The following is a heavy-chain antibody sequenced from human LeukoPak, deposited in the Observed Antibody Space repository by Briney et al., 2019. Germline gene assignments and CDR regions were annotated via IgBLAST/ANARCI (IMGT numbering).Heavy chain of an antibody. V-gene: IGHV3-74*01. CDR3: ATKQWLAPPPDS. J-gene: IGHJ4*02. CDR2: INTDGTVT. D-gene: IGHD6-19*01. Sequence: GGSLRLLCAASGLTFSKYWMLWVRQAPGKGLESVSRINTDGTVTTYADSVKGRFTVSRDNADNTMFLQMNSVRDEDTAVYYCATKQWLAPPPDSWGQGTPVTVSS. CDR1: GLTFSKYW.